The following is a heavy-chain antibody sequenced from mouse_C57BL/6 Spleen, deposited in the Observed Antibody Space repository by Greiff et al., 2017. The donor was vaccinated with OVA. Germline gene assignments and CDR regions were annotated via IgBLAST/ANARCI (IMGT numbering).Heavy chain of an antibody. CDR1: GFTFSSYA. J-gene: IGHJ2*01. CDR3: ARQLWYFDY. D-gene: IGHD1-3*01. V-gene: IGHV5-4*03. CDR2: ISDGGSYT. Sequence: EVMLVESGGGLVKPGGSLKLSCAASGFTFSSYAMSWVRQTPEKRLEWVATISDGGSYTYYPDNVKGRFTISRDNAKNNLYLQMSHLKSEDTAMYYCARQLWYFDYWGQGTTLTVSS.